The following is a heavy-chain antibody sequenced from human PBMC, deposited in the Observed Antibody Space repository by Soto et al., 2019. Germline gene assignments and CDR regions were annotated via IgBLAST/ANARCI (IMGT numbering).Heavy chain of an antibody. CDR2: ISYDGSNK. CDR1: GFTFTTYA. V-gene: IGHV3-30-3*01. J-gene: IGHJ5*02. D-gene: IGHD7-27*01. Sequence: QVQLVESGGGVVQPGRSLRISCAASGFTFTTYAVHWVRQAPGKGLEWVAVISYDGSNKYYADSVKGRFTISRDNSKNTLYLQMNNLKPEDTAVYYCAREERSDWGEYWFDPWGQGTLVTVSS. CDR3: AREERSDWGEYWFDP.